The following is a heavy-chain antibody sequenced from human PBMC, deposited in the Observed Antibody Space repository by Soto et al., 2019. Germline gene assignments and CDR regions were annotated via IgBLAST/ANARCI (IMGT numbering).Heavy chain of an antibody. Sequence: SETLSLTCTVSGGSISSSSYYWGWIRQPPGKGLEWIGSIYYSGSTYYNPSLKSRVTISVDTSKNQFSLKLSSVTAADTAVYYCASLGSYYDFWSGYFHYYGMDVWGQGTTVTVSS. CDR3: ASLGSYYDFWSGYFHYYGMDV. V-gene: IGHV4-39*01. D-gene: IGHD3-3*01. CDR1: GGSISSSSYY. J-gene: IGHJ6*02. CDR2: IYYSGST.